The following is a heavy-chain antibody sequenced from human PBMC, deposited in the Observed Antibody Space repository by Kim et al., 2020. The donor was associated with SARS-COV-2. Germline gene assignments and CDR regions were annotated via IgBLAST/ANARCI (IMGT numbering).Heavy chain of an antibody. CDR3: ARGLGRYFDWLPSYYYGMDV. V-gene: IGHV4-34*01. Sequence: SETLSLTCAVYGGSFSGYYWSWIRQPPGKGLEWIGEINHSGSTNYNPSLKSRVTISVDTSKNQFSLKLSSVTAADTAVYYCARGLGRYFDWLPSYYYGMDVWGQGTTVTVSS. D-gene: IGHD3-9*01. CDR2: INHSGST. CDR1: GGSFSGYY. J-gene: IGHJ6*02.